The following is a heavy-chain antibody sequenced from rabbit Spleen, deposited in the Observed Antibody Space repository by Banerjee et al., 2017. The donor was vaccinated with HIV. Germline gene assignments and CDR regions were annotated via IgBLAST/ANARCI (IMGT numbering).Heavy chain of an antibody. D-gene: IGHD1-1*01. CDR1: GVSFGSSSY. Sequence: QSLEESGGALVKLGASLTLTGTASGVSFGSSSYICWVRQAPGKGLEWIACIDTGSSGFTYFATWAKGRFTCSKTSSTTVTLQMTRLTAADTATYFCARDTSSSFSSYGMDLWGQGTLVTVS. CDR3: ARDTSSSFSSYGMDL. V-gene: IGHV1S40*01. CDR2: IDTGSSGFT. J-gene: IGHJ6*01.